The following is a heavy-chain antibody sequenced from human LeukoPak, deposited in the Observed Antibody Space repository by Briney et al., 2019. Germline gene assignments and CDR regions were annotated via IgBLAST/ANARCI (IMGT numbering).Heavy chain of an antibody. CDR1: GFTFSSYA. V-gene: IGHV3-23*01. J-gene: IGHJ4*02. CDR3: AKDSLGDYVGGSYRDVDY. D-gene: IGHD3-16*02. CDR2: ISGSGGIT. Sequence: QSGGSLRLSCAASGFTFSSYAMSWVRQAPGKGLEWVSAISGSGGITYYADSVKGRFPISRDNSKNTLYMQMNSLRAEDTALYYCAKDSLGDYVGGSYRDVDYWGQGTLVTVSS.